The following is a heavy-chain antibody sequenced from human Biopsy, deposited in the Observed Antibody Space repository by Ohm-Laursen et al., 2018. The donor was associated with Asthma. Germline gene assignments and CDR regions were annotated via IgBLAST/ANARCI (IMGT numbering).Heavy chain of an antibody. J-gene: IGHJ3*02. CDR3: ARTYYDFLTGQVNDAFAI. Sequence: ASVKVSCKASGYTFINYAIHWVRQAPGQRLEWMGWINAGTGNTKYSQKFQGRVTITRDTSASTAYMDLSSLRSEDTAVYYCARTYYDFLTGQVNDAFAIRGQGTVVTVSS. CDR1: GYTFINYA. CDR2: INAGTGNT. V-gene: IGHV1-3*01. D-gene: IGHD3-9*01.